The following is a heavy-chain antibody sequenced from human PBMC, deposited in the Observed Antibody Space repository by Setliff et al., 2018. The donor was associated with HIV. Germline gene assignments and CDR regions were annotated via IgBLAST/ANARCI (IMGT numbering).Heavy chain of an antibody. Sequence: LRLSCAASGFTFSSYAMHWVRQAPGKGVEWVSVMSYDGSDKKYADSVKGRFTISRDNSKNTLYLQMNSLRVEDTAVYYCARHGYQLLLPYYYYMDVWGKGATVTAP. J-gene: IGHJ6*03. CDR2: MSYDGSDK. V-gene: IGHV3-30*04. D-gene: IGHD2-2*01. CDR1: GFTFSSYA. CDR3: ARHGYQLLLPYYYYMDV.